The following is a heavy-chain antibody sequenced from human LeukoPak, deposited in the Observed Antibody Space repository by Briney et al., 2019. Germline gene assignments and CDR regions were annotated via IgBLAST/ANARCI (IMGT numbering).Heavy chain of an antibody. J-gene: IGHJ4*02. D-gene: IGHD1-26*01. CDR3: ARGLGGNGSYLLTFDY. V-gene: IGHV1-18*01. Sequence: GASVKVSCKASGYTFTTYSVNWVRQAPGQGLEWMGWISAYNGHTKYAQKLQGRVTMTTDTSSSTAYMELRSLRSDDTAVYYCARGLGGNGSYLLTFDYWGQGTLVTVSS. CDR2: ISAYNGHT. CDR1: GYTFTTYS.